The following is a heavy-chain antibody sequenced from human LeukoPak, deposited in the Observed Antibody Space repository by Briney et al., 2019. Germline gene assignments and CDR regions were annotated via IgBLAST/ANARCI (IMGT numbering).Heavy chain of an antibody. D-gene: IGHD3-10*01. V-gene: IGHV1-46*01. Sequence: ASVKVSCKASGYSFLDYYMHWVRQAPGKGLEWVGIINPNGGSTKYAQKFQGRVTMTSDTSTTTVYLELSSLRSDDRAVFYCARTVYGAGSYYISWGQGTLVTVSS. CDR1: GYSFLDYY. J-gene: IGHJ4*02. CDR2: INPNGGST. CDR3: ARTVYGAGSYYIS.